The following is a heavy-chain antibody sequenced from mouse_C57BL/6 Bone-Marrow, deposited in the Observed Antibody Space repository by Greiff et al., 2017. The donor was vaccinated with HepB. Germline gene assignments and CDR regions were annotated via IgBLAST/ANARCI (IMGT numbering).Heavy chain of an antibody. CDR2: ISYDGSN. CDR1: GYSITSGYY. D-gene: IGHD4-1*01. V-gene: IGHV3-6*01. CDR3: ARLGRVDY. Sequence: VQLKESGPGLVKPSQSLSLTCSVTGYSITSGYYWNWIRQFPGNKLEWMGYISYDGSNNYNPSLKNRISITRDTSKNQFFLKLNSVTTEDTATYYCARLGRVDYWGQGTTLTVSS. J-gene: IGHJ2*01.